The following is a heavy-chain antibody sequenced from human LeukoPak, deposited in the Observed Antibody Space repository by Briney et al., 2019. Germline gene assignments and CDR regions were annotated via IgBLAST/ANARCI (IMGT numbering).Heavy chain of an antibody. CDR2: ISYDGSNK. CDR1: GFTFSSYA. J-gene: IGHJ3*02. D-gene: IGHD1-26*01. CDR3: ARSGSREPADAFDI. Sequence: GGSLRLSCAASGFTFSSYAMHWVRQAPGKGLEWVAVISYDGSNKYYADSVKGRFTISRDNSKNTLYLQMNSLRAEDTAVYYCARSGSREPADAFDIWGQGTMVTVSS. V-gene: IGHV3-30*04.